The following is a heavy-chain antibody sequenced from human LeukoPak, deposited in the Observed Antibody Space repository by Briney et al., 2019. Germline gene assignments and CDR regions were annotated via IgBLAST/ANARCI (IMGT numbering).Heavy chain of an antibody. CDR1: DGSISSYY. J-gene: IGHJ4*02. Sequence: SETLSLTCTISDGSISSYYWNWIRQSPGKGLEWIGHIHYSGSTHYNPSLQSRVSISIDTSKNHFSLKLRSVTAVDTPVYYCARWGHFDTSGYFVVDYWGQGTLVTVSS. CDR3: ARWGHFDTSGYFVVDY. D-gene: IGHD3-22*01. V-gene: IGHV4-59*01. CDR2: IHYSGST.